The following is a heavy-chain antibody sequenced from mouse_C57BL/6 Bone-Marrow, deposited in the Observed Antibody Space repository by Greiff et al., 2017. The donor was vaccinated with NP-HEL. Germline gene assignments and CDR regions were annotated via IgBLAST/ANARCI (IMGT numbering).Heavy chain of an antibody. J-gene: IGHJ4*01. Sequence: VHLVESGPGLVQPSQSLSITCTVSGFSLTSYGVHWVRQSPGKGLEWLGVIWRGGSTDYNAAFMSRLSITKDNSKSQVFFKMNSLQADDTAIYYCAKKGHYYGSSYEGYAMDYWGQGTSVTVSS. D-gene: IGHD1-1*01. V-gene: IGHV2-5*01. CDR1: GFSLTSYG. CDR2: IWRGGST. CDR3: AKKGHYYGSSYEGYAMDY.